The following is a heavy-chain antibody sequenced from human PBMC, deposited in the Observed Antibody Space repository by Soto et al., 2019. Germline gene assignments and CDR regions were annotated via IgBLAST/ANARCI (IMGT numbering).Heavy chain of an antibody. V-gene: IGHV4-59*01. CDR3: AGVGGSFYLDY. D-gene: IGHD1-26*01. CDR2: IYYSGST. Sequence: SETLSLTCTVSGGSISSYYWSWIRQPPGKGLEWIGYIYYSGSTNYNPSLKSRVTISVDTSKNQFSLKLSSVTAADTAVYYCAGVGGSFYLDYWGQGTLGTVSS. CDR1: GGSISSYY. J-gene: IGHJ4*02.